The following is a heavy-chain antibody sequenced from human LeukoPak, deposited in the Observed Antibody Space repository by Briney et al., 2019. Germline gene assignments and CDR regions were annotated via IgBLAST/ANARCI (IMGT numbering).Heavy chain of an antibody. V-gene: IGHV4-59*11. Sequence: SETLSLTCTVSGGSINSHYWSWIRQPPGKGLEWIGYVFYPGSTNYNPSLQSRVTMSLATSRDQFSLRLTSVTAADTAIYYCASRPADSTWYGVFDYWSQGTLVTVSS. CDR1: GGSINSHY. D-gene: IGHD6-13*01. J-gene: IGHJ4*02. CDR2: VFYPGST. CDR3: ASRPADSTWYGVFDY.